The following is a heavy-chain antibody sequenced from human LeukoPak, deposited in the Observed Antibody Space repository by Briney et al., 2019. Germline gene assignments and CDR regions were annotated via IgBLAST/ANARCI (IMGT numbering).Heavy chain of an antibody. CDR1: GFTFSDYY. CDR3: ARDRRDNSYHGSGYSPPFDY. Sequence: GGSLRLSCAASGFTFSDYYMSWIRQAPGKGLEWLSYIISSSTDTNFADSVKGRFTISRDNAHNSLYLQLNSLRAEDTAVYYCARDRRDNSYHGSGYSPPFDYWGQGTLVTVSS. CDR2: IISSSTDT. J-gene: IGHJ4*02. V-gene: IGHV3-11*05. D-gene: IGHD3-22*01.